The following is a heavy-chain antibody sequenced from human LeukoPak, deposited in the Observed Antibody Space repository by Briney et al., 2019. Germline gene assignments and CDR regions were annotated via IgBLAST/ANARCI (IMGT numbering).Heavy chain of an antibody. D-gene: IGHD3-22*01. CDR3: ARDSHSYDYYDSSGYERFDP. V-gene: IGHV1-69*04. CDR2: IIPILGIA. Sequence: ASVKVSCKASGGTFSSYTISWVRQAPGQGLEWMGRIIPILGIANYAQKSQGRVTITADKSTSTAYMELSSLRSEDTAVYYCARDSHSYDYYDSSGYERFDPWGQGTLVTVSS. CDR1: GGTFSSYT. J-gene: IGHJ5*02.